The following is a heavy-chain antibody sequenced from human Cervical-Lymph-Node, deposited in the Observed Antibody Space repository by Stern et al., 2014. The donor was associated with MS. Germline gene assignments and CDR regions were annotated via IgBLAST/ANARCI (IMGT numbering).Heavy chain of an antibody. CDR1: GFIFNTYG. CDR3: ARDEYDSSGYFYY. J-gene: IGHJ4*02. CDR2: IWHDGSNK. Sequence: VQLVESGGGVVQPGRSLRLSCAASGFIFNTYGLHWVRQAPGKGLEGVAMIWHDGSNKIYADSVKGRFTISRDNSKNTLFLQMTSLRADDTAVYYCARDEYDSSGYFYYWGQGTLVTVSS. V-gene: IGHV3-33*01. D-gene: IGHD3-22*01.